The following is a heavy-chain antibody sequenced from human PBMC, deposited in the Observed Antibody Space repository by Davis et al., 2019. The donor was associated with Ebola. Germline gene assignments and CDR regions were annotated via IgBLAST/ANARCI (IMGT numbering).Heavy chain of an antibody. J-gene: IGHJ4*02. D-gene: IGHD6-19*01. V-gene: IGHV1-8*01. CDR1: GYTFTSYD. CDR2: MNPNSGNT. CDR3: ARDQRIRGIAVAPLN. Sequence: AASVKVSCKASGYTFTSYDINWVRQATGQGLEWMGWMNPNSGNTGYAQKFQGRVTMTRNTSISTAYMELSSLRSDDTAVYYCARDQRIRGIAVAPLNWGQGTLITVSS.